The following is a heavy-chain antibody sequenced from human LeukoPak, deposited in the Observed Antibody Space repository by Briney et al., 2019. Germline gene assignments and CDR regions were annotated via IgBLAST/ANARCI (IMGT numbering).Heavy chain of an antibody. CDR2: ISGSSGYL. CDR3: ATNSPDSSGWHVGPFER. Sequence: PGGSLRLSCAGSGFTFSFYAMNWVRQAPGKGLEWVSSISGSSGYLYYADSVKGRFTISRDNANNSLYLQMNSLRDEDTAIYYCATNSPDSSGWHVGPFERWGQGTLVTVSS. CDR1: GFTFSFYA. D-gene: IGHD6-19*01. V-gene: IGHV3-21*01. J-gene: IGHJ4*02.